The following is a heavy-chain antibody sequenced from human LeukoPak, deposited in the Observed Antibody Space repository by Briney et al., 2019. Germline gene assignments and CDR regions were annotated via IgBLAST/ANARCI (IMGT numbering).Heavy chain of an antibody. V-gene: IGHV1-2*02. D-gene: IGHD6-13*01. CDR2: INSNSADT. CDR1: GYIFNDYY. J-gene: IGHJ1*01. Sequence: ASVKVSCKASGYIFNDYYIHWVRQAPGQGLEWMGWINSNSADTNYAQNFQGRVTMTRDTSISTANMELSRLRSDDTALYYCARIGISARGTNFHHWGQGTLVTVSS. CDR3: ARIGISARGTNFHH.